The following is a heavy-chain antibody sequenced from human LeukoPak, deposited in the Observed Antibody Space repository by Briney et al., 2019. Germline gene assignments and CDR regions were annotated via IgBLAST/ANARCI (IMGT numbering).Heavy chain of an antibody. CDR2: INHSGST. J-gene: IGHJ6*03. CDR1: GGSFSRYY. V-gene: IGHV4-34*01. CDR3: ARGNMWDYRRYYYYMDV. D-gene: IGHD4-11*01. Sequence: SETLSLTCAVNGGSFSRYYWSWIRQPPGKGLEWIGEINHSGSTNYNPSLKSRVTVSVDTSKNQFSLKLNSVTAADTAIYYCARGNMWDYRRYYYYMDVWGKGTTVTVSS.